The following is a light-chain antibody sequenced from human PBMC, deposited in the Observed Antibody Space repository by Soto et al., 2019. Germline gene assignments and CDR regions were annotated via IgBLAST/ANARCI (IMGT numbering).Light chain of an antibody. CDR3: QQYSERWT. V-gene: IGKV3-15*01. Sequence: VVMTQSPATLSVSPGERATLSCRASQSVYSNLAWYQQKPGQAPRLLISGASTRATGIPARFSGSGSGTEFTLTISSLQSKDFAVYFCQQYSERWTFGQGTKVEIK. J-gene: IGKJ1*01. CDR1: QSVYSN. CDR2: GAS.